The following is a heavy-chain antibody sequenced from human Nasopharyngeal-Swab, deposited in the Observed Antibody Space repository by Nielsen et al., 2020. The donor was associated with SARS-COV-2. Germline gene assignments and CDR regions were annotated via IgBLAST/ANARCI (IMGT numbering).Heavy chain of an antibody. Sequence: ASVKVSCKASGYTFTRYDINWVRQAPGHGLEWLGRTQLNNAKTVYAQKFQGRVTMTWNTSITTAYMRLSGLRSDDTAVYYCARMMAGYDGYLLNWGQGTLVTVSS. J-gene: IGHJ1*01. CDR2: TQLNNAKT. CDR3: ARMMAGYDGYLLN. CDR1: GYTFTRYD. D-gene: IGHD2-15*01. V-gene: IGHV1-8*01.